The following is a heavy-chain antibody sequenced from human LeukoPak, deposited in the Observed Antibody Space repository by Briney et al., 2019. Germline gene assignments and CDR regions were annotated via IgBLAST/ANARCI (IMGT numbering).Heavy chain of an antibody. J-gene: IGHJ6*03. CDR2: ISYDGSNK. D-gene: IGHD3-3*01. CDR3: AKGSKEVLFTRDHYMDV. CDR1: GFTFSSYG. Sequence: GGSLRLSCAASGFTFSSYGMHWVRQAPGKGLEWVAVISYDGSNKYYADSVKGRFTISRDNSKNKLYLQMNSLRAEDTAVYYCAKGSKEVLFTRDHYMDVWGKGTTVTISS. V-gene: IGHV3-30*18.